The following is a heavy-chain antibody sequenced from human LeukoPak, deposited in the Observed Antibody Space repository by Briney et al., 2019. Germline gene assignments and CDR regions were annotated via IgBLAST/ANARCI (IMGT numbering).Heavy chain of an antibody. V-gene: IGHV3-7*01. CDR3: ARGVRAYYDFWSGYYGGKDYYGMDV. J-gene: IGHJ6*02. Sequence: PGGSLRLSCAGSGFTFRYAAMSWVRQAPGKGLEWVANIKQDGSEKYYVDSVKGRFTISRDNAKNSLYLQMNSLRAEDTAVYYCARGVRAYYDFWSGYYGGKDYYGMDVWGQGTTVTVSS. CDR2: IKQDGSEK. D-gene: IGHD3-3*01. CDR1: GFTFRYAA.